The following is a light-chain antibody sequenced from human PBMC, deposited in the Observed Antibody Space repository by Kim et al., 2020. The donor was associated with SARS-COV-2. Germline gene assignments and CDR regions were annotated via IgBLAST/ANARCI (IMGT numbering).Light chain of an antibody. V-gene: IGKV3-20*01. Sequence: EIVLTQSPATLSLSPGERATLSCRASQSVTTSYLAWYQHKIGQAPRLLIYRASSRPTGIPDRFSGSGSGTDFTLTISRLEREDFAVYYCQQYDNSRAFTFGGGTKVDIK. CDR2: RAS. CDR1: QSVTTSY. CDR3: QQYDNSRAFT. J-gene: IGKJ4*01.